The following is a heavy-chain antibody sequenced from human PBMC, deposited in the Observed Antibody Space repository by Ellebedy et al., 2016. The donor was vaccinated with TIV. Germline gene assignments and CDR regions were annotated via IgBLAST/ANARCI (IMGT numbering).Heavy chain of an antibody. Sequence: SGPTLVKPTQTLTLTCPFSGFSLSTSGMCVSWIRQPPGKALEWLALIDWDDDKYYSTSLKTRLTISKDTSKNQVVLTMTNMDPVDTATYYCARWYSGSYTTWSRTGIDYMDVWGKGTTVTVSS. D-gene: IGHD1-26*01. CDR2: IDWDDDK. CDR3: ARWYSGSYTTWSRTGIDYMDV. CDR1: GFSLSTSGMC. J-gene: IGHJ6*03. V-gene: IGHV2-70*01.